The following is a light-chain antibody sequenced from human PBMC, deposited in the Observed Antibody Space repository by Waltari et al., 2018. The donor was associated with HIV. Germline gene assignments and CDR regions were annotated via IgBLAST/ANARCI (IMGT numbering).Light chain of an antibody. V-gene: IGLV1-44*01. CDR2: NND. CDR1: FSK. CDR3: ATWDDSLAGLWV. Sequence: QSVLTQPSSASGTPGQRVTISCSGRFSKVNWYQHVKGAAPKLLIYNNDQRPSEVPDRFSGSKSDTSASLAISGLQTEDEADYYCATWDDSLAGLWVVGGGTRMTVL. J-gene: IGLJ3*02.